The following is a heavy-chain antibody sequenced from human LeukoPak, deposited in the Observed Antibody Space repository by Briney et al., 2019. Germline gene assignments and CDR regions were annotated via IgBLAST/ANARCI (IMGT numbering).Heavy chain of an antibody. CDR2: TIPIFGTA. CDR3: ARGSEYYDSSGYYYFDY. CDR1: GGTFSSYA. D-gene: IGHD3-22*01. J-gene: IGHJ4*02. V-gene: IGHV1-69*05. Sequence: ASVKVSCKASGGTFSSYAISWVRQAPGQGLEWMGRTIPIFGTANYAQKFQGRVTITTDESTSTAYMELSSLRSEDTAVYYCARGSEYYDSSGYYYFDYWGQGTLVTVSS.